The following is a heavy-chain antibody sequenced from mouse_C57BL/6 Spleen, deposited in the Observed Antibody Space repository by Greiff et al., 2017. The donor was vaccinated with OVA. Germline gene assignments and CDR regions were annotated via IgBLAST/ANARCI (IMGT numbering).Heavy chain of an antibody. CDR3: ARSNYYVSSYDYFDY. Sequence: QVTLKESGPGILQSSQTLSLTCSFSGFSLSTSGMGVSWIRQPSGKGLEWLAHIYWDDDKRYNPSLKSRLTISKDTSRNQVFLKITSVDTADTATYYGARSNYYVSSYDYFDYWGQGTTLTVSS. D-gene: IGHD1-1*01. CDR2: IYWDDDK. CDR1: GFSLSTSGMG. J-gene: IGHJ2*01. V-gene: IGHV8-12*01.